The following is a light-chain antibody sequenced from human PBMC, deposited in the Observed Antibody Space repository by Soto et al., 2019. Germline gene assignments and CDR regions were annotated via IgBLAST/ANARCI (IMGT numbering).Light chain of an antibody. Sequence: QSVLTQPPSVSGAPGQRVTISCAGGSSSIGAGYDVHWYQQLPGTAPKLLIYGNFNRPSGVPDRFSGSKSGTSASLAIAGVQAGDEADYYCQSYDSSLSGVVFGGGTKVTVL. V-gene: IGLV1-40*01. CDR2: GNF. CDR3: QSYDSSLSGVV. CDR1: SSSIGAGYD. J-gene: IGLJ2*01.